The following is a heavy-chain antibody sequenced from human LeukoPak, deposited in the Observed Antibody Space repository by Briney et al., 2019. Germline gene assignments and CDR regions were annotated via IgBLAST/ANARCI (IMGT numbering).Heavy chain of an antibody. CDR2: IYYSGST. CDR1: GGSLNNYY. J-gene: IGHJ5*02. Sequence: PSETLSLTCTVSGGSLNNYYWSWIRQPPGKGLEWIGYIYYSGSTNYNPSLKSRVTISVDTSKNQFSLKLSSVTAADTAVYYCARSRQQPSRESGFDPWGQGTLVTVSS. D-gene: IGHD6-13*01. CDR3: ARSRQQPSRESGFDP. V-gene: IGHV4-59*01.